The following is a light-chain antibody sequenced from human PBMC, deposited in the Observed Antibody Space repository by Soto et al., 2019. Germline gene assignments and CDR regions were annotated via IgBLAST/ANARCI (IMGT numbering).Light chain of an antibody. Sequence: DIQMTQSPSSLSASVGDRVTITCQATQDINHYINWYQQKPGKAPELLIFGAVNSKAGVTSRFSGSGSGTEYTLTITSVQPEDIATYFCQQYDNVPWTFGQGTRVEIK. V-gene: IGKV1-33*01. CDR1: QDINHY. CDR2: GAV. CDR3: QQYDNVPWT. J-gene: IGKJ1*01.